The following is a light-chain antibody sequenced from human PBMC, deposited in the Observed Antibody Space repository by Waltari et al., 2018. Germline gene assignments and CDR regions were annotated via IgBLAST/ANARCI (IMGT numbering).Light chain of an antibody. CDR3: QVWDSSSDHRV. CDR1: NIGNKN. J-gene: IGLJ2*01. V-gene: IGLV3-21*03. Sequence: SYVVTQPPSVSVAPGKTARIPCAGHNIGNKNVPWYQQKPGQAPVLVVYDDSDRPSGIPERFSGSNSGNTATLTINRAEAGDEADYHCQVWDSSSDHRVFGGGTKLTVL. CDR2: DDS.